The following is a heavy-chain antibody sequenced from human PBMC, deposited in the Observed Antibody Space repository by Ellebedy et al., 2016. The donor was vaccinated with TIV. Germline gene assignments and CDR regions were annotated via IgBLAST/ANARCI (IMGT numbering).Heavy chain of an antibody. D-gene: IGHD3-16*01. J-gene: IGHJ5*01. CDR1: GFTFTSYP. CDR3: VKDRSGYVWGSYSWFDS. CDR2: IRAIAFST. V-gene: IGHV3-64D*09. Sequence: PGGSLRLSCSASGFTFTSYPMHWVRQAPGKGLEYVSAIRAIAFSTYYADSVKDRFTISRDNSKNTLSLQMNSLKTEDTDVYYCVKDRSGYVWGSYSWFDSWGQGTLVTVSA.